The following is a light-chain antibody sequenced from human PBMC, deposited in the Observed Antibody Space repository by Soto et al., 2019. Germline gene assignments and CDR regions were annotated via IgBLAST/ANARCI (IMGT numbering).Light chain of an antibody. V-gene: IGLV2-14*01. Sequence: QPVLTQPASVSGSPGQSITISCAGTGGDIGAYNYVSWYQQHPGKAPKLMIYEVIRRPSGISNRFSGSKSGNTASLTISTLQAEDEADYYCSSYTTSSTVVFGGGTQLTVL. CDR3: SSYTTSSTVV. CDR1: GGDIGAYNY. CDR2: EVI. J-gene: IGLJ3*02.